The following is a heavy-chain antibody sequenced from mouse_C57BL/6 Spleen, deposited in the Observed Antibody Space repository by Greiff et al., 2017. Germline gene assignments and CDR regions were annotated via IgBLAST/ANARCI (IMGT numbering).Heavy chain of an antibody. CDR2: INPSSGYP. CDR3: AGMFTTGYYFDY. Sequence: QVQLQQSGAELAKPGASVKLSCKASGYTFTSYWMHWVKQRPGQGLEWIGYINPSSGYPKYNQKFKDKATLTADKSSSTAYMQLSSLTYRDSAVDYCAGMFTTGYYFDYWGQGTTLTVSS. V-gene: IGHV1-7*01. J-gene: IGHJ2*01. CDR1: GYTFTSYW. D-gene: IGHD2-2*01.